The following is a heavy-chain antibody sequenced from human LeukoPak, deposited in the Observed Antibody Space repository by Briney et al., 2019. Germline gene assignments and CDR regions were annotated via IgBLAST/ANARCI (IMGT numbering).Heavy chain of an antibody. CDR2: IYYSGST. Sequence: KPSETLSLTCSVSGGSIRSTSYYWGWIRQPPGKGLEWIGSIYYSGSTYYNPSLKSRVTISVDTSKNQFSLKLSSVTAADTAVYYCARLSCSSTSCYYYYYYYGMDVWGQGTTVTVSS. D-gene: IGHD2-2*01. V-gene: IGHV4-39*01. J-gene: IGHJ6*02. CDR3: ARLSCSSTSCYYYYYYYGMDV. CDR1: GGSIRSTSYY.